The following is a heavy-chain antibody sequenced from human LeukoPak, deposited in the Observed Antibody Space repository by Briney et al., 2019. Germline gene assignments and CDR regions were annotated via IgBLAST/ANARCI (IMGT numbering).Heavy chain of an antibody. CDR3: AKADITMIVVVTQYAFYI. J-gene: IGHJ3*02. V-gene: IGHV3-23*01. Sequence: PGGSLRLSCAASGFTFSSYAMSWVRQAPGKGLEWVSAISGSGGSTYYADSVKGRFTISRDNSKNTLYLQMNSLRAEDTAVYYCAKADITMIVVVTQYAFYIWGQGKMVTVSS. D-gene: IGHD3-22*01. CDR2: ISGSGGST. CDR1: GFTFSSYA.